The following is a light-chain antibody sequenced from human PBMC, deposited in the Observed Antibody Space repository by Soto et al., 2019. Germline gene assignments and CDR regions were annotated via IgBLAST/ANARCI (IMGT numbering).Light chain of an antibody. Sequence: QLTQSPSSLSASVGDRVTITCRASQAISGYLVWYQQEPGQAPKLLIYAASTLQSGIPSRFSGSGSGTDFTLTISSLDPADFATYYCQQFKSYPYTFGQGTKVDIK. V-gene: IGKV1-9*01. CDR1: QAISGY. CDR2: AAS. CDR3: QQFKSYPYT. J-gene: IGKJ2*01.